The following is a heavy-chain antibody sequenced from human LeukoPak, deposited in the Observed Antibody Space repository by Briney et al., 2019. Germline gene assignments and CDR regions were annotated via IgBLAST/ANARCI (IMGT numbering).Heavy chain of an antibody. CDR2: IYSGGST. Sequence: GGSLRLSCAASGFTVSSNYMSWVRQAPGKGLEWVSVIYSGGSTYYADSVKGRFTISRDNSKNTLYLQMNSLRAEDTAVYYCARDRPTIAAAGTGDWGQGTLVTVFS. V-gene: IGHV3-66*02. CDR1: GFTVSSNY. J-gene: IGHJ4*02. D-gene: IGHD6-13*01. CDR3: ARDRPTIAAAGTGD.